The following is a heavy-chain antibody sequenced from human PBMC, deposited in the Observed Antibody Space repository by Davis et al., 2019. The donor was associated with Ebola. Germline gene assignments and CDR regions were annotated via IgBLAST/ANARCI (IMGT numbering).Heavy chain of an antibody. CDR3: ARGGVVTPTIDY. CDR2: IIPILGIA. D-gene: IGHD4-23*01. CDR1: GGTFSSYA. V-gene: IGHV1-69*04. J-gene: IGHJ4*02. Sequence: AASVKVSCKASGGTFSSYAISWVRQAPGQGLEWMGRIIPILGIAAQKFQGRVTITADKSTSTAYMELSSLRSEDTAVYYCARGGVVTPTIDYWGQGTLVTVSS.